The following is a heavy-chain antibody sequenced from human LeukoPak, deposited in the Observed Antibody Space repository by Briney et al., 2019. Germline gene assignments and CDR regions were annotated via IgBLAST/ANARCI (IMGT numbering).Heavy chain of an antibody. CDR3: ARHNSRWLQSPFDY. CDR2: IYYSGST. V-gene: IGHV4-39*01. D-gene: IGHD5-24*01. J-gene: IGHJ4*02. CDR1: GGSISSSSYY. Sequence: SETLSLTCTVSGGSISSSSYYWGWIRQPPGKGLEWIGSIYYSGSTYYNPSLKSRVTISVDTSKNQFSLKLSSVTAADTAVCYCARHNSRWLQSPFDYWGQGTLVTVSS.